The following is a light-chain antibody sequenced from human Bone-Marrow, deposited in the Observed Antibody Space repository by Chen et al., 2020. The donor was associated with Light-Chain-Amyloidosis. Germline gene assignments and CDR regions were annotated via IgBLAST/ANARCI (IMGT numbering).Light chain of an antibody. CDR3: QSADSSGTYEVI. CDR2: RDT. J-gene: IGLJ2*01. CDR1: DLPTKY. Sequence: SYELTQPPSVSVSPGQTARITCSGDDLPTKYAYWYQQKPGQAPVLVIHRDTERPSGISERFSDPSSGTTATLTISGVQAEDEADYHCQSADSSGTYEVIFGGGTKLTVL. V-gene: IGLV3-25*03.